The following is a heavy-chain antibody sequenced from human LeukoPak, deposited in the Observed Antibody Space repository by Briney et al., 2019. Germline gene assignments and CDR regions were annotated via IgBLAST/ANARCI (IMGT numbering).Heavy chain of an antibody. D-gene: IGHD2-15*01. Sequence: GGSLRLSCAAPGFTVSSNYMSWVRQAPGKGLEWVSVIYSGGSTYYADSVKGRFIISRDNFKNTLYLQMSSLRVEDTAVYYCARDPRVDHSGMDVWGQGTTVTVSS. CDR2: IYSGGST. CDR3: ARDPRVDHSGMDV. J-gene: IGHJ6*02. V-gene: IGHV3-66*01. CDR1: GFTVSSNY.